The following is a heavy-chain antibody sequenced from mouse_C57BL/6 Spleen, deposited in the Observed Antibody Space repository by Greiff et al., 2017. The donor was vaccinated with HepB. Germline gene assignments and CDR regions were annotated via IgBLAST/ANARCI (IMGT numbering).Heavy chain of an antibody. V-gene: IGHV1-82*01. CDR2: IYPGDGDT. Sequence: QVQLQQSGPELVKPGASVKISCKASGYAFSSSWMNWVKQRPGKGLEWIGRIYPGDGDTNYNGKFKGKATLTADKSSSTAYMQLSSLTSEDSAAYFCARVTTGYFDVWGTGTTVTVSS. J-gene: IGHJ1*03. CDR1: GYAFSSSW. D-gene: IGHD1-1*01. CDR3: ARVTTGYFDV.